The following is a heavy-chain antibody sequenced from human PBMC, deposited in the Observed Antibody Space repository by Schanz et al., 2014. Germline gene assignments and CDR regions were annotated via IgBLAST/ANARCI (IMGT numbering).Heavy chain of an antibody. J-gene: IGHJ6*02. Sequence: QVQLVQSGAEVKKPGASVKVSCKASGYTFTSYDINWVRQATGQGLEWMGRIIPILDKTNYAQKFQGRVTMTADKSTSTVYMELSSLRSEDTAVYYCVRDAGWAFGDYHGMDVWGQGTSVNDSS. CDR2: IIPILDKT. D-gene: IGHD3-10*01. CDR1: GYTFTSYD. CDR3: VRDAGWAFGDYHGMDV. V-gene: IGHV1-69*09.